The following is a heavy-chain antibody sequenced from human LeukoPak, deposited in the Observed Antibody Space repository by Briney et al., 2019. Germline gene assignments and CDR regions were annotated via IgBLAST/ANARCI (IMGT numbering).Heavy chain of an antibody. J-gene: IGHJ4*02. CDR1: GFTFSSYA. V-gene: IGHV3-23*01. D-gene: IGHD3-22*01. Sequence: GGSLRLSCAASGFTFSSYAMSWVRQAPGKGLEWVSAISGSGGSTYYADSVKGRFTISRDNSKNTLYLQMNSLRAEDTAVYYCAKAAVYYGSSGYYYNYWGQGTLVTVSS. CDR2: ISGSGGST. CDR3: AKAAVYYGSSGYYYNY.